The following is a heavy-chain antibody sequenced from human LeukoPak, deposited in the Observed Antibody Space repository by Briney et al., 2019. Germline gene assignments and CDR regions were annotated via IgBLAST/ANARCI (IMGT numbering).Heavy chain of an antibody. CDR3: AIPIAVAGNDAFDI. J-gene: IGHJ3*02. D-gene: IGHD6-19*01. Sequence: PSETLSLTCTVSGYSISSGYYWGWIRQPPGKGLEWIGEINHSGSTNYNPSLKRRVTISVVTSQNQFSLKLSSVTAADTAVYYCAIPIAVAGNDAFDIWGQGTMVTVSS. CDR2: INHSGST. V-gene: IGHV4-38-2*02. CDR1: GYSISSGYY.